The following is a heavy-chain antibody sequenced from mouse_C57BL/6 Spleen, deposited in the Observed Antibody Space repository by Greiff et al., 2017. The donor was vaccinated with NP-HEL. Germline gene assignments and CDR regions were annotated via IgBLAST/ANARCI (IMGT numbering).Heavy chain of an antibody. CDR2: ISSKSSNYAT. J-gene: IGHJ2*01. CDR3: VSELGRFDY. V-gene: IGHV10-3*01. Sequence: EVKVVESGGGLVQPKGSLKLSCAASGFTFNTYAMHWVRQAPGKGLEWVARISSKSSNYATYYADSVKDRFTISREDSQSMLYLQMNNLKTEDTAMYYGVSELGRFDYWGQGTTLTVSS. CDR1: GFTFNTYA. D-gene: IGHD4-1*01.